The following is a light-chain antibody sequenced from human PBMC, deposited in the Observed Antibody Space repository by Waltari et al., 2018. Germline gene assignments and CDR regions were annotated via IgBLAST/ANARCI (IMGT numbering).Light chain of an antibody. CDR3: QQYASTPPT. V-gene: IGKV3-20*01. Sequence: EVVLTQSPGTLSLSPGEGATLSCRASQSIGSYLGWSQQKPGQAPRPLISGTSSRATGIPDRFIGSWSGTDFTLTISSLEPEDFAVYYCQQYASTPPTFGQGTKLE. J-gene: IGKJ1*01. CDR1: QSIGSY. CDR2: GTS.